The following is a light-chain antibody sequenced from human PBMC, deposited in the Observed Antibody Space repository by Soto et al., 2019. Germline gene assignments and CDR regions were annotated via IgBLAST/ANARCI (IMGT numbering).Light chain of an antibody. Sequence: DIQMTQSPSTLSASVGDRVTITCRASQSVSNWLAWDQQKPGKAPKLLIFDASSWISGVPSRFSGNGSGTQFTLTISSLQPDDFATEYCQQHRTYAWTGGQGTKVEIK. J-gene: IGKJ1*01. CDR3: QQHRTYAWT. V-gene: IGKV1-5*01. CDR2: DAS. CDR1: QSVSNW.